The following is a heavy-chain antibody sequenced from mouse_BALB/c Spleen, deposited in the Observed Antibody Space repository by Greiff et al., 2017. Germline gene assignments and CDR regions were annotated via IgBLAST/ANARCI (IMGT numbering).Heavy chain of an antibody. CDR1: GFTFSSFG. J-gene: IGHJ2*01. D-gene: IGHD1-1*01. CDR2: ISSGSSTI. CDR3: ARLNYYGSSPGYFDY. V-gene: IGHV5-17*02. Sequence: EVQLVESGGGLVQPGGSRKLSCAASGFTFSSFGMHWVRQAPEKGLEWVAYISSGSSTIYYADTVKGRFTISRDNPKNTLFLQMTSLRSEDTAMYYCARLNYYGSSPGYFDYWGQGTTLTVSS.